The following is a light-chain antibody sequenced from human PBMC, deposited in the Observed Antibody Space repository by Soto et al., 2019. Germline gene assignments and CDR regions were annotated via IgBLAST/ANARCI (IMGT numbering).Light chain of an antibody. CDR1: QGISTY. Sequence: DVQMTQSPSSLSASVGDRVTITCRASQGISTYLAWYQQKPGKVPKLLIYAASTLQSGVPSRFSGSGSGTDFTLTISSLQPDDFATYYCQHYNSYSEAFGQGTKVDIK. CDR2: AAS. J-gene: IGKJ1*01. V-gene: IGKV1-27*01. CDR3: QHYNSYSEA.